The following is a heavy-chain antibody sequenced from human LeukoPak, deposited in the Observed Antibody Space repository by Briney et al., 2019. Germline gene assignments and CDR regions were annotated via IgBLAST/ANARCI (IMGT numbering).Heavy chain of an antibody. CDR1: GYTFSSDG. J-gene: IGHJ4*02. V-gene: IGHV1-18*01. CDR2: ISSYNGNT. D-gene: IGHD1-1*01. Sequence: ASVKVSCKASGYTFSSDGISWVRQAPGQGLEWMGWISSYNGNTKYAEKLQGRVTMTTDTSTSTAYMALRSLRSDDTAVYYCARVQLERSGEPFDYWGQGTLVTVSS. CDR3: ARVQLERSGEPFDY.